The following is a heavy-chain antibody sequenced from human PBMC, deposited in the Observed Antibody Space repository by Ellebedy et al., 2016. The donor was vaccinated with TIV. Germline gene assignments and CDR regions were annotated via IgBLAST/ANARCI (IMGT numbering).Heavy chain of an antibody. Sequence: GGSLRLSCAASGFTVSSNQMTWVRQAPGKGLEWVSLIYSDGRTYYADSVQGRFTISRDNSKNTLYLQMNSLGPDDTAVYYCARDDEWRLLDWGQGTLVTVSS. CDR3: ARDDEWRLLD. D-gene: IGHD3-3*01. V-gene: IGHV3-53*01. J-gene: IGHJ4*02. CDR1: GFTVSSNQ. CDR2: IYSDGRT.